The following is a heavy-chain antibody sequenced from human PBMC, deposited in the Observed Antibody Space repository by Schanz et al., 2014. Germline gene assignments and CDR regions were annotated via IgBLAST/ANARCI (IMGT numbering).Heavy chain of an antibody. CDR1: GSTFSAYW. Sequence: EVKLVESGGGLVQPGGSLRLSCAASGSTFSAYWMHWVRQVPGKGLVWIARINTDETTTKYADSVRGRFTISRDNSKNMVFLQMNNLRAEDTAVYYCARGASRDYFAMDVWGQGTTVTVSS. CDR3: ARGASRDYFAMDV. CDR2: INTDETTT. J-gene: IGHJ6*02. V-gene: IGHV3-74*01.